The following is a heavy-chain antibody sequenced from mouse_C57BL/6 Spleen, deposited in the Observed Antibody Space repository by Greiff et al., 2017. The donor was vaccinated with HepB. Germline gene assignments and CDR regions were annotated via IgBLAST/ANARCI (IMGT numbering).Heavy chain of an antibody. D-gene: IGHD2-5*01. V-gene: IGHV10-1*01. Sequence: EVNVVESGGGLVQPKGSLKLSCAASGFSFNTYAMNWVRQAPGKGLEWVARIRSKSNNYATYYADSVKDRFTISRDDSESMLYLQMNNLKTEDTAMYYCVRSYSKKGFDYWGQGTTLTVSS. CDR1: GFSFNTYA. CDR2: IRSKSNNYAT. CDR3: VRSYSKKGFDY. J-gene: IGHJ2*01.